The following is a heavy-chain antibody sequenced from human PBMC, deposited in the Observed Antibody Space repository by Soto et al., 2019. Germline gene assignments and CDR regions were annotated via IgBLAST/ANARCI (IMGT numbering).Heavy chain of an antibody. V-gene: IGHV3-23*01. D-gene: IGHD5-12*01. CDR1: GLTFSSYP. Sequence: EVQLLESGGGLAQPGGSLSLSCAASGLTFSSYPMSWVRQAPGQGLEWVSGIVASGGITYYADSVKGRFTISRDNSKNTMYLQMNSLRAEDTAVYYCAKNSAATIRVGYDYWGQGTLVTVSS. J-gene: IGHJ4*02. CDR2: IVASGGIT. CDR3: AKNSAATIRVGYDY.